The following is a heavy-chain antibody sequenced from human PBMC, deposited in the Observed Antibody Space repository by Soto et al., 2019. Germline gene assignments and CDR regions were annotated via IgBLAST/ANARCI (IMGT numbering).Heavy chain of an antibody. CDR1: GFSLSTSGVG. D-gene: IGHD3-10*01. CDR2: IFWDTDR. CDR3: VHSVTMIRGGYYYYYMDV. Sequence: QITFKESGPTLVKPTQTLTLTCTFSGFSLSTSGVGVGWVRQPPGEALEWLAHIFWDTDRRYSPSLKSRLTITKDTSKDQVVLTLTNMDPVDTATYYCVHSVTMIRGGYYYYYMDVWGIGTAVTVSS. V-gene: IGHV2-5*02. J-gene: IGHJ6*03.